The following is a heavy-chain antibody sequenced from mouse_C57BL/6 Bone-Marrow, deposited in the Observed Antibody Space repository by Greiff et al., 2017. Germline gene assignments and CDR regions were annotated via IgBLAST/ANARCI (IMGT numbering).Heavy chain of an antibody. Sequence: QVQLQQSGAELARPGASVKLSCKASGYTFTSYGISWVKQRTGQGLEWIGEIYPRSGNTYYNEKFKGKATLTADKSSSTAYMELRSLTSEDSAVYFCARPDGYYVAWFAYWGQGTLVTVSA. J-gene: IGHJ3*01. CDR3: ARPDGYYVAWFAY. D-gene: IGHD2-3*01. V-gene: IGHV1-81*01. CDR1: GYTFTSYG. CDR2: IYPRSGNT.